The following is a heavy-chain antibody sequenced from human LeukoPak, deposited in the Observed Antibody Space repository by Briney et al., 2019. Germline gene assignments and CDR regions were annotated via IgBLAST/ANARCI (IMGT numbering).Heavy chain of an antibody. CDR1: GFTFSSYW. CDR2: INSDGSST. J-gene: IGHJ4*02. Sequence: GGSLRLSCAASGFTFSSYWMHSVRQAPGKGLVWVSRINSDGSSTSYADSVKGRFTISRDNAKNTLYLQMNSLRAEDTAVYYCASLSGIAAADYWGQGTLVTVSS. V-gene: IGHV3-74*01. D-gene: IGHD6-13*01. CDR3: ASLSGIAAADY.